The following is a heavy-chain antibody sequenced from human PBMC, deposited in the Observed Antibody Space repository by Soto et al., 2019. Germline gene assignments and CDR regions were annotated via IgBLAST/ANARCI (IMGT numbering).Heavy chain of an antibody. Sequence: QVQLVESGGGVVQPGRSLRLSCAASGFTFSSYGMYWVRQAPGKGLEWVAVIWYDGSNKYYADSVKGRFTISRDNSKNTLYLQMNSLRAEDTAVYYCARDLPRQKQLVGKGPFDYWGQGTLVTVSS. CDR2: IWYDGSNK. CDR1: GFTFSSYG. D-gene: IGHD6-6*01. CDR3: ARDLPRQKQLVGKGPFDY. V-gene: IGHV3-33*01. J-gene: IGHJ4*02.